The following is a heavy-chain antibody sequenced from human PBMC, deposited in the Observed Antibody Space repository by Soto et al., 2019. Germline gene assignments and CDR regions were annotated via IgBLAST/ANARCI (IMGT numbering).Heavy chain of an antibody. Sequence: PGGSLRLSCVVSGFIFSSSAMNWVRQAPGKGLEWVSTISGSGVSKYYADSVKGRFTISRDNSNNTVSLQMNSLRAEDAAVYYCAKDRSPGATTRNVSWGKGTLVTVPS. D-gene: IGHD1-26*01. V-gene: IGHV3-23*01. J-gene: IGHJ5*02. CDR1: GFIFSSSA. CDR2: ISGSGVSK. CDR3: AKDRSPGATTRNVS.